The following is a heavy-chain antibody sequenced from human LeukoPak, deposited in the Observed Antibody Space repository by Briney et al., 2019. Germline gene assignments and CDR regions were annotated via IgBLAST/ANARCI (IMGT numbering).Heavy chain of an antibody. CDR1: GGSFSGYY. CDR2: INHSGST. Sequence: SETLSLTCAVYGGSFSGYYWSWIRQPPGKGLEWIGEINHSGSTNYNPSLKSRVTISVDTSKNQFSLKLSSVTAADTAVYYCARGDYYGSGSYMGVYFDYWGQGTLVTVSS. CDR3: ARGDYYGSGSYMGVYFDY. J-gene: IGHJ4*02. D-gene: IGHD3-10*01. V-gene: IGHV4-34*01.